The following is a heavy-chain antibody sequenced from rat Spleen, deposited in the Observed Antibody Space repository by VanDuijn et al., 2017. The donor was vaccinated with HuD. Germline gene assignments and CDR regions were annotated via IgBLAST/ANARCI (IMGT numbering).Heavy chain of an antibody. CDR2: ISYDGSST. CDR1: GFTFSDYY. V-gene: IGHV5-7*01. D-gene: IGHD1-12*02. CDR3: ARSSYYYDGTYYYYFDY. Sequence: EVQLVESGGGLVQPGRSLKLPCAASGFTFSDYYMAWVRQAPTKGLEWVATISYDGSSTYYRDSVKGRFTISRDYAKSTLYLQMDSLRSEDTATYYCARSSYYYDGTYYYYFDYWGQGVMVTVSS. J-gene: IGHJ2*01.